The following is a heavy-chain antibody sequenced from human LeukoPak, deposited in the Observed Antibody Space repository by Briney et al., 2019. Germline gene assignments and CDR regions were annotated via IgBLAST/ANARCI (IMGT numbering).Heavy chain of an antibody. CDR1: GFTFSSYA. V-gene: IGHV3-30-3*01. CDR2: ISYDGSNK. Sequence: PGRSLRLSCAASGFTFSSYAMHWVRQAPGKGLEWVAVISYDGSNKYYADSVKGRFTISRDNSKNTLYLQMNSLRAEDTAVYYCAKDPDYYYDSSGYYYDYWGQGTLVTVSS. CDR3: AKDPDYYYDSSGYYYDY. J-gene: IGHJ4*02. D-gene: IGHD3-22*01.